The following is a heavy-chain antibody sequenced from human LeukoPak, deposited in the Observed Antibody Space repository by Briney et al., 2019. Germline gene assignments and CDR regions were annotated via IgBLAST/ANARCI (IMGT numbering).Heavy chain of an antibody. CDR3: ARGGIAAFDY. CDR2: IIPILGIA. CDR1: AGTFSSYA. D-gene: IGHD6-13*01. Sequence: GASVKVSCTASAGTFSSYAISWVRQAPGQGLEWMGRIIPILGIANYAQKFQGRVTITADKSTSTACMELSSLRSEDTAVYYCARGGIAAFDYWGQGTLVTVSS. J-gene: IGHJ4*02. V-gene: IGHV1-69*04.